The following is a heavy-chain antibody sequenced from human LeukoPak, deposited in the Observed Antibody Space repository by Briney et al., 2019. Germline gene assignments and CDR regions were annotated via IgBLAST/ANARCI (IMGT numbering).Heavy chain of an antibody. Sequence: PSETLSLTCTVSGGSISSGSYYWGWIRQPPGKGLEWIGTIYYSGTTYYNPSLKSRVTISVDTSKNQFSLTLNSVTAADTAVYYCARVAHDLYPYYFDYWGQGTLVTVSS. J-gene: IGHJ4*02. CDR3: ARVAHDLYPYYFDY. D-gene: IGHD5/OR15-5a*01. CDR2: IYYSGTT. V-gene: IGHV4-39*07. CDR1: GGSISSGSYY.